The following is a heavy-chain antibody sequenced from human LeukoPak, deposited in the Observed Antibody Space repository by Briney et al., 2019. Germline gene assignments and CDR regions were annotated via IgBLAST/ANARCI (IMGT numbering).Heavy chain of an antibody. D-gene: IGHD3-16*01. CDR3: DGLQRMAPYTDY. CDR1: ALTFTNYA. J-gene: IGHJ4*02. V-gene: IGHV3-23*01. CDR2: ISGSGGST. Sequence: PGGSLRLSLSAAALTFTNYATSSVRQAPGKGLEWVSSISGSGGSTYYADSVKGRFTISRDNSKNTLYLQMNSLRAEDTAVYYCDGLQRMAPYTDYWGQGTLVTVSS.